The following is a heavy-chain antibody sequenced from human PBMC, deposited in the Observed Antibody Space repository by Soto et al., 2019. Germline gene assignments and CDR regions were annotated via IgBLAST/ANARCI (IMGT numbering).Heavy chain of an antibody. CDR1: GFTFSSYS. Sequence: GGSLRLSCAASGFTFSSYSMSWVRQAPGKGLEWVSAISGSGGASYYADSVKGRFTISRDNSKNTVYLQMNSLRAEDTAVYFCAHAYCSSTSCRAEYLQHWGQGTLVTVSS. CDR2: ISGSGGAS. CDR3: AHAYCSSTSCRAEYLQH. D-gene: IGHD2-2*01. J-gene: IGHJ1*01. V-gene: IGHV3-23*01.